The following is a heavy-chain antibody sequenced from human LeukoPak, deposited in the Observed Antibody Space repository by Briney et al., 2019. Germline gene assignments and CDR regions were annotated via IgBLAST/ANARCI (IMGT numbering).Heavy chain of an antibody. V-gene: IGHV3-30*18. CDR1: GFTFSSYG. Sequence: GGSLRLSCAASGFTFSSYGMHWVRQAPGKGLEWVAVISYDGSDKYSADSVKGRFTISRDNSKNTLYLQMNSLRAEDTAVYYCANTGWSSPDYWGLGTLVTVSS. D-gene: IGHD2-15*01. CDR2: ISYDGSDK. J-gene: IGHJ4*02. CDR3: ANTGWSSPDY.